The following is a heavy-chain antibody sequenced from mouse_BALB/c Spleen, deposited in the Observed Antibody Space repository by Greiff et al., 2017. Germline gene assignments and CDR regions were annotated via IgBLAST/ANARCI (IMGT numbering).Heavy chain of an antibody. V-gene: IGHV1S81*02. Sequence: QVQLQQPGAELVKPGASVKLSCKASGYTFTSYWMHWVKQRPGQGLEWIGEINPSNGRTNYNEKFKSKATLTVDKSSSTAYMQLSSLTSEDSAVYYCARDYGSSPFAYWGQGTLVTVSA. CDR2: INPSNGRT. CDR3: ARDYGSSPFAY. J-gene: IGHJ3*01. CDR1: GYTFTSYW. D-gene: IGHD1-1*01.